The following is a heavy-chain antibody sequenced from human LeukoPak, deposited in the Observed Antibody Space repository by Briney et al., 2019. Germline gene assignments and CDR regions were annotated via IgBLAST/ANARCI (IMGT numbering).Heavy chain of an antibody. V-gene: IGHV4-39*07. CDR1: GGSISSSSYY. CDR2: IYYSGST. D-gene: IGHD4-17*01. Sequence: PSETLSLTCTVSGGSISSSSYYWGWIRQPPGKGLEWIGSIYYSGSTNYNPSLKSRVTISVDTSKNQFSLKLSSVTAADTAVYYCARDGDYGGEDYWGQGTLVTVSS. J-gene: IGHJ4*02. CDR3: ARDGDYGGEDY.